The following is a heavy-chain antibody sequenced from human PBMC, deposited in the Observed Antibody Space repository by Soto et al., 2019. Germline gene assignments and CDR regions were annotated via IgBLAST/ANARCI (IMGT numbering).Heavy chain of an antibody. CDR3: ASPFAVAAAGPLDS. CDR1: GGSISSGGYY. V-gene: IGHV4-31*03. J-gene: IGHJ4*02. D-gene: IGHD6-13*01. CDR2: IYYSGST. Sequence: QVQLQESGPGLVKPSQTLSLTCTVSGGSISSGGYYWSWIRQHPGKGLEWIGYIYYSGSTYYNPSLKSRVTIAVHTSKNQFSLKLSSVSAADTAVYYCASPFAVAAAGPLDSWGQGTRVTVSS.